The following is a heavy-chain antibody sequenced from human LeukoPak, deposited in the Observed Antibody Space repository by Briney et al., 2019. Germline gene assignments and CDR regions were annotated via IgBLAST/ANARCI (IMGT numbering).Heavy chain of an antibody. J-gene: IGHJ5*02. V-gene: IGHV5-51*01. Sequence: GKSLQISSKGSGYIFSDYWIGWVRQMPGKGLEWMGIIYPGDSDTRYSPSFKGQVTISADKSINTAYLQWSSLKASDTAMYYCARRGSSIETFDPWGQGTLVTVSS. CDR1: GYIFSDYW. D-gene: IGHD6-13*01. CDR3: ARRGSSIETFDP. CDR2: IYPGDSDT.